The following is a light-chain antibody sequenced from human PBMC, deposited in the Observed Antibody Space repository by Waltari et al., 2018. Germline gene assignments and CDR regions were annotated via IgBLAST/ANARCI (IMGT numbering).Light chain of an antibody. Sequence: EIVLTQSPGTLSLSPGERATLSCRASHSFSSNYLAWYQQKPGQAPRRLIYGASSRATGIPDRFSGSGSGTDFTLTISRLEPEDFAVYYCQQYGSSPLTFGGGTKVEIK. V-gene: IGKV3-20*01. CDR1: HSFSSNY. CDR3: QQYGSSPLT. J-gene: IGKJ4*01. CDR2: GAS.